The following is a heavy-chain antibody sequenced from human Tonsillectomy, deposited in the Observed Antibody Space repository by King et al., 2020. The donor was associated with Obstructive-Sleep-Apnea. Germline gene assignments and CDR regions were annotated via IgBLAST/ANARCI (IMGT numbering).Heavy chain of an antibody. CDR2: IRSKAYGGTT. CDR1: GFTFGDYA. V-gene: IGHV3-49*03. Sequence: VQLVESGGGLVQPGRSLRLSCTASGFTFGDYAMSWFRQAPGKGLEWVGFIRSKAYGGTTEYAASVKGRFTNSRDDSKRIAYLQMNSLKTEDTAVYYCTRARYSYGTPLFDYWGQGTLVTVSS. CDR3: TRARYSYGTPLFDY. J-gene: IGHJ4*02. D-gene: IGHD5-18*01.